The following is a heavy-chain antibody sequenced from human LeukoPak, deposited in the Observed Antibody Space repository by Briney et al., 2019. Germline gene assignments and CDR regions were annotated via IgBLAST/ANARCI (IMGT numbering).Heavy chain of an antibody. CDR3: ARDRGGMVRGANWFDP. CDR2: IYYSGST. CDR1: GGSISSYY. J-gene: IGHJ5*02. D-gene: IGHD3-10*01. Sequence: SETLSLTCTVSGGSISSYYRSWIRQPPGKGLEWIGYIYYSGSTNYNPSLKSRVTISVDTSKNQFSLKLSSVTAADTAVYYCARDRGGMVRGANWFDPWGQGTLVAVSS. V-gene: IGHV4-59*01.